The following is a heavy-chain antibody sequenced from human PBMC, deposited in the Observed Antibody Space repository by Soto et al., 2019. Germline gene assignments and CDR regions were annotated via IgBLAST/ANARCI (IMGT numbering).Heavy chain of an antibody. D-gene: IGHD3-22*01. J-gene: IGHJ4*02. Sequence: EVLLVESGGGLVQPGGSLKLSCAASGFTFSDSALHWVRQAPGKGLEWVGRIRSKVNAYATAYAASVEGRFTISREDSKNTAYLQMTRLKTEDTAVYYCTRQAHYYTSGGKTPFDYWGQGSLVTVSS. V-gene: IGHV3-73*02. CDR1: GFTFSDSA. CDR3: TRQAHYYTSGGKTPFDY. CDR2: IRSKVNAYAT.